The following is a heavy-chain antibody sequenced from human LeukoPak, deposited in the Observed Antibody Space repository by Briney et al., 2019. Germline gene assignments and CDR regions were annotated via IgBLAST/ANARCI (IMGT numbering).Heavy chain of an antibody. Sequence: GRSLRLSCAASGFTLSSYGMHWVRQAPGKGLEWVAVISYDGSNKYYADSVKGRFTISRDNSKNTLYLQMNSLRAEDTAVYYCAKDLSLDSYGDDYYGMDVWGQGTTVTVSS. V-gene: IGHV3-30*18. CDR3: AKDLSLDSYGDDYYGMDV. CDR2: ISYDGSNK. CDR1: GFTLSSYG. D-gene: IGHD5-18*01. J-gene: IGHJ6*02.